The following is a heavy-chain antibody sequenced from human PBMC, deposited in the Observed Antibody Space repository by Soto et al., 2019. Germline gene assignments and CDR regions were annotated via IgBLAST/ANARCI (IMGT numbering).Heavy chain of an antibody. CDR3: AKDSREGYFDWLLLNWFDP. CDR1: GFTFSSYA. CDR2: ISGSGGST. Sequence: GGSLRLSCAASGFTFSSYAMSWVRQAPGKGLEWVSAISGSGGSTYYADSVKGRFTISRDNSKNTPYLQMNSLRAEDTAVYYCAKDSREGYFDWLLLNWFDPWGQGTLVTVSS. V-gene: IGHV3-23*01. J-gene: IGHJ5*02. D-gene: IGHD3-9*01.